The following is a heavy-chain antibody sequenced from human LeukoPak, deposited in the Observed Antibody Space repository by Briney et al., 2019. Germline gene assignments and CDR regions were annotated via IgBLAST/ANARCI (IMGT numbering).Heavy chain of an antibody. CDR2: ISGSGGST. D-gene: IGHD3-10*01. J-gene: IGHJ6*02. CDR3: AKVSGGYYYYGMDV. Sequence: PGGSLRLSCAASGFTFSSYAMSWVRQAPGKGLEWVSAISGSGGSTYYADSVKGRFTISTDNSKNTLYLQMNSLRAEDTAVYYCAKVSGGYYYYGMDVWGQGTTVTVSS. CDR1: GFTFSSYA. V-gene: IGHV3-23*01.